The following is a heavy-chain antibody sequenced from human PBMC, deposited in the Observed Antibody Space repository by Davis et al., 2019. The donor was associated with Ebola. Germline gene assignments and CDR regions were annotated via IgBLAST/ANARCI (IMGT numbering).Heavy chain of an antibody. CDR1: GFTFSNYA. Sequence: GESLKISCEASGFTFSNYAMSWVRQAPGKGLQWVSSINSRGEKTYYADSVKGRFTVSRDNSKNTLFLQMNSLRAEDTAIYYCAKVGERYFDWSCHMDVWGKGTTVTVSS. CDR2: INSRGEKT. CDR3: AKVGERYFDWSCHMDV. D-gene: IGHD3-9*01. J-gene: IGHJ6*03. V-gene: IGHV3-23*01.